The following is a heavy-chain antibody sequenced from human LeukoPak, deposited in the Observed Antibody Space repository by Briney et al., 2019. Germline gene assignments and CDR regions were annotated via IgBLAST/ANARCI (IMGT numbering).Heavy chain of an antibody. CDR3: ARDKGEYNWNYVVLYGMDV. J-gene: IGHJ6*02. V-gene: IGHV4-61*01. Sequence: PSETLSLTCTVSGGSVSSGSYYWSWIRQPPGKGLEWIGYIYYSGSTNYNPSLKSRVTISVDTSKYQFSLKLSSVTAADTAVYYCARDKGEYNWNYVVLYGMDVWGQGTTVTVSS. D-gene: IGHD1-7*01. CDR1: GGSVSSGSYY. CDR2: IYYSGST.